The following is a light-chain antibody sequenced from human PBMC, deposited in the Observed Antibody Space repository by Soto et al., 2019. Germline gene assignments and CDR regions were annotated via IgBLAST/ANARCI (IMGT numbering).Light chain of an antibody. CDR3: QQYGSSPMYT. Sequence: EIVLRQSPGTLSLSPGERATLSCRASQSVSSSYLAWYQQKPGQAPRLLIDGASSRATGIPDRFSGSGSGTDFTLTISRLEPEDFAVYYCQQYGSSPMYTFGQGTKLEIK. V-gene: IGKV3-20*01. CDR2: GAS. CDR1: QSVSSSY. J-gene: IGKJ2*01.